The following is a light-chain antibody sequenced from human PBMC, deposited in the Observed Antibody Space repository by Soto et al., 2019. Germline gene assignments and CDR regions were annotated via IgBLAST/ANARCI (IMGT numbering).Light chain of an antibody. CDR2: DDS. CDR3: HVWYTTSDHPV. CDR1: NIGRQT. Sequence: SYELTQPPSESLAPGQTATITCGGDNIGRQTVHWYQQMPGQAPIMVVYDDSDRPSGIPDRFSGSNSGNTATLTISRVEAGDEATYYCHVWYTTSDHPVFGGGTKLTVL. J-gene: IGLJ2*01. V-gene: IGLV3-21*02.